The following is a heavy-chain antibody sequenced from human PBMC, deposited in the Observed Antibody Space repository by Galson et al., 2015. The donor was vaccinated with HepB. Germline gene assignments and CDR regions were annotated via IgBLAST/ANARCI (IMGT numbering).Heavy chain of an antibody. V-gene: IGHV6-1*01. CDR3: ARDLHSGSYFGEDVLDI. CDR1: GDSVSSNSAA. Sequence: CAISGDSVSSNSAAWNWIRQSPSRGLEWLGRTYYRSKWYNDYAVSVNSRITINPDTSKNQFSLQLNSVTPEDTAVYYCARDLHSGSYFGEDVLDIWGQGTMVTVSS. D-gene: IGHD1-26*01. J-gene: IGHJ3*02. CDR2: TYYRSKWYN.